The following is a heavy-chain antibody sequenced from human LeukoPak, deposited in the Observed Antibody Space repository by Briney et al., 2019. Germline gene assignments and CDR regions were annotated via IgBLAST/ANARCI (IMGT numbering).Heavy chain of an antibody. J-gene: IGHJ4*02. D-gene: IGHD6-19*01. CDR1: GGSISSYY. CDR2: IYYSGST. V-gene: IGHV4-59*01. Sequence: PSETLSLTCTVSGGSISSYYWSWIRQPPGKGLEWIGYIYYSGSTNYNPSLKSRVTISVDTSKNQFSLKLSSVTAADTAVYYCARVPPPGEPVAGFDYWGQGTLVTVSS. CDR3: ARVPPPGEPVAGFDY.